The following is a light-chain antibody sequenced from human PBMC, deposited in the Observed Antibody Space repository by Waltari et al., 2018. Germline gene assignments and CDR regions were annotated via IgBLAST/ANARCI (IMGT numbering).Light chain of an antibody. CDR3: AAWDDSLSGRV. CDR1: RSNIGSNY. J-gene: IGLJ3*02. V-gene: IGLV1-47*01. Sequence: QSVLTQPPSASGTPGQRVTISCSGRRSNIGSNYVSWYQKLPGTAPKLLIYRNNQRPSGVPDRFSGSKSGTSASLAISGLRSEDEADYYCAAWDDSLSGRVFGGGTKVTVL. CDR2: RNN.